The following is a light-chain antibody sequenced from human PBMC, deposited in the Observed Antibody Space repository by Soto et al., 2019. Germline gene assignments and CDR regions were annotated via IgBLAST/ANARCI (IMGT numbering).Light chain of an antibody. CDR3: HQTYSTFLRT. V-gene: IGKV1-39*01. J-gene: IGKJ1*01. CDR1: QSITTH. Sequence: DIQMTQSPSSLSASVGDRVTLRCRASQSITTHVNWYQQRPAKAPKLLIYGASSMNSGVPSRFIGSRAGTDFTITISSPQPEDFSTYYWHQTYSTFLRTFGQGTKVEVK. CDR2: GAS.